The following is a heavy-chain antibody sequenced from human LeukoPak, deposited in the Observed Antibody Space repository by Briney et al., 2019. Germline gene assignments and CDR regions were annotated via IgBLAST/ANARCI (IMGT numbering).Heavy chain of an antibody. V-gene: IGHV3-48*03. CDR1: GFTFSSYE. Sequence: GGSLRLSCAASGFTFSSYEMNWVRQAPGKGLEWVSYISSSGSTIYYADSVRGRFTISRDNAKNSLHLQMNSLRAEDTAVYYCARDITGTTSYWGQGTLVTVSS. J-gene: IGHJ4*02. CDR2: ISSSGSTI. CDR3: ARDITGTTSY. D-gene: IGHD1-7*01.